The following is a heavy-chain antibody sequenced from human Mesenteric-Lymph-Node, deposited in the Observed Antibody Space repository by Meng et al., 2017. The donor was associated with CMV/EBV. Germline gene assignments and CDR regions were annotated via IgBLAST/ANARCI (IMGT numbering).Heavy chain of an antibody. CDR2: IFHSGTT. CDR1: GFSISNGYY. J-gene: IGHJ5*02. D-gene: IGHD2-2*01. Sequence: SETLSLTCTVSGFSISNGYYWAWIRQTPGRGLKWIGSIFHSGTTHYNPSLTSRVTISVDMSKNQFSLNLSSVTAADTAVYYCARVQCSTTSCYDNWFDPWGQGTLVTVSS. V-gene: IGHV4-38-2*02. CDR3: ARVQCSTTSCYDNWFDP.